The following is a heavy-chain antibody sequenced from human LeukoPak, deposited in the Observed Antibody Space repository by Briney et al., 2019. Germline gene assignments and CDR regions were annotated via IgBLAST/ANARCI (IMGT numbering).Heavy chain of an antibody. CDR2: ITSGSRYI. J-gene: IGHJ6*04. CDR1: GFTFSNYS. CDR3: AELGITMFGGV. Sequence: PGGSLRLSCAASGFTFSNYSMNWVRQAPGKGLEWVSSITSGSRYIYYADSVKGRFTISRDNAKNSLYLQMNSLRAEDTAVYYCAELGITMFGGVWGKGTTVTISS. D-gene: IGHD3-10*02. V-gene: IGHV3-21*01.